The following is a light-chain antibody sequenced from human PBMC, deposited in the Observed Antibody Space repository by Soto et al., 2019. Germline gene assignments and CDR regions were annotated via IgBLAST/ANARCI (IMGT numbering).Light chain of an antibody. Sequence: QAVVTQEPSLTVSPGGTVTLTCASSTGAVTSGYYPNWFQQKPGQAPRTLIYDTSNKHSWTPARFSGSLIGGKAALTLSAVQPEDEAEYYCLLYYGGAQPHYVFGTGTKVTVL. CDR2: DTS. CDR1: TGAVTSGYY. J-gene: IGLJ1*01. V-gene: IGLV7-43*01. CDR3: LLYYGGAQPHYV.